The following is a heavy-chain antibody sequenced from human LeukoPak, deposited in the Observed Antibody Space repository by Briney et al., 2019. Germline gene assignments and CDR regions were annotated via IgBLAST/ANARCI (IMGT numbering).Heavy chain of an antibody. J-gene: IGHJ4*02. D-gene: IGHD6-13*01. V-gene: IGHV3-23*01. CDR2: ISGSGGST. CDR3: AKARAGVVAAAFNY. CDR1: RFTFSSYW. Sequence: GGSLRLSCAASRFTFSSYWMSWVRQAPGKGLEWVSAISGSGGSTYYADSVKGRFTISRDNSTNTVFLQMNSLRAEDTAVYYCAKARAGVVAAAFNYWGQGTLVTVSS.